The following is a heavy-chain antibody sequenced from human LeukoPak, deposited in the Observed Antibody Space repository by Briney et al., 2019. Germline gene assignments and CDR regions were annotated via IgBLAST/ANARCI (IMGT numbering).Heavy chain of an antibody. CDR1: GFTFSSYW. V-gene: IGHV3-7*03. Sequence: PGGSLRLSCAASGFTFSSYWMSWVRQAPGKGLEWVANIKQDGSEKYYVDSVKGRFTISRDNAKNSLYLQMNSLRAEDTAVYYCAKDLWTRGGSWYSNWFDPWGQGTLVTVSS. CDR2: IKQDGSEK. J-gene: IGHJ5*02. CDR3: AKDLWTRGGSWYSNWFDP. D-gene: IGHD6-13*01.